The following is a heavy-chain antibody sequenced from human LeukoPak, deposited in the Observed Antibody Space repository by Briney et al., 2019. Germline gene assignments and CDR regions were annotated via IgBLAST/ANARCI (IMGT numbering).Heavy chain of an antibody. CDR1: GYTFTGYY. V-gene: IGHV1-2*02. CDR2: INPNSGGT. CDR3: ARAFQSGYEYFDY. D-gene: IGHD5-12*01. J-gene: IGHJ4*02. Sequence: ASVKVSCKASGYTFTGYYMHWVRQAPGQGLEWMGWINPNSGGTNYAQKFQGRVTMTRDTSISTAYMELSRLRSDDTAVYYCARAFQSGYEYFDYWGQGTLVTVSS.